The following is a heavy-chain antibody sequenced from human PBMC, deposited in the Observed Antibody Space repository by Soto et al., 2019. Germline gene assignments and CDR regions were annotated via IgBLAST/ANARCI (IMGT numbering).Heavy chain of an antibody. V-gene: IGHV3-23*01. D-gene: IGHD6-13*01. CDR3: AKSRWSSTKGGAFDI. CDR2: ISGSGGST. CDR1: GFTFSNYA. J-gene: IGHJ3*02. Sequence: GGSLRLSCAASGFTFSNYAMSWVRQAPGKGLEWASAISGSGGSTYYADSVKGRFTISRDNSKNTLYLQMNSLRAEDTAVYYCAKSRWSSTKGGAFDIWGQGTMVTVSS.